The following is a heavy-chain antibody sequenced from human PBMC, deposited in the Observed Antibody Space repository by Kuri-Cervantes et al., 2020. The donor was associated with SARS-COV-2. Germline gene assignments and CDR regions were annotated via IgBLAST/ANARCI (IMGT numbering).Heavy chain of an antibody. CDR1: GGSISSYY. J-gene: IGHJ2*01. Sequence: SETLSLTCTVSGGSISSYYWSWIRQPPGKGLEWIGYIYYSGSTNYNPSLKSRVTISVDASKNQLSLKLSSVTAADTAVYYCARTARHFDLWGRGTLVTVSS. CDR2: IYYSGST. V-gene: IGHV4-59*12. CDR3: ARTARHFDL. D-gene: IGHD5-18*01.